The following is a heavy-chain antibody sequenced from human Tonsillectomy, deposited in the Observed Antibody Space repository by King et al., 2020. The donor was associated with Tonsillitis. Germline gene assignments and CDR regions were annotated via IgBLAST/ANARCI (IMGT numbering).Heavy chain of an antibody. CDR1: GLTFSTYW. V-gene: IGHV3-74*01. CDR3: AISPHSGWSD. J-gene: IGHJ4*02. Sequence: VQLVESGGGLAQPGGSLRLSCAASGLTFSTYWMLWVRQAPGQGLVWVSRISSDGSTTDYADSVKGRFTISRDNAKNTLYLQMNSLRAEDTAVYYCAISPHSGWSDCGQGTLVIVSS. CDR2: ISSDGSTT. D-gene: IGHD6-19*01.